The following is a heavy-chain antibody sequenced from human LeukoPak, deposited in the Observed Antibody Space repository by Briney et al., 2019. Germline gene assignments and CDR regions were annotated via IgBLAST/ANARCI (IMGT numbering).Heavy chain of an antibody. CDR2: IKSKTDGGTT. CDR3: TTDPIVVVPAAKVLPY. V-gene: IGHV3-15*01. CDR1: GFTFSNAW. J-gene: IGHJ4*02. D-gene: IGHD2-2*01. Sequence: GGSLRLSCAASGFTFSNAWMSWVRQAPGKELEWVGRIKSKTDGGTTDYAAPVKGRFTISRDDPKNTLYLQMNSLKTEDTAVYYCTTDPIVVVPAAKVLPYWGQGTLVTVSS.